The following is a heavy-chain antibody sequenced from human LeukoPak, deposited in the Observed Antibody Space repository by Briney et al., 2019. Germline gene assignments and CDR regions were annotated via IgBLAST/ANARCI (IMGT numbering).Heavy chain of an antibody. CDR1: GFTVSSNY. Sequence: GGSLRLSCAVSGFTVSSNYMSWVRQAPGEGLEWVSVIYTGGSISYADSVKGRFTISRDNSKNTLYLQMNSLRAEDTAVYYCARSGFFDSGTLYHYYFDYWGQGTPVTVSS. CDR2: IYTGGSI. CDR3: ARSGFFDSGTLYHYYFDY. D-gene: IGHD2/OR15-2a*01. V-gene: IGHV3-53*01. J-gene: IGHJ4*02.